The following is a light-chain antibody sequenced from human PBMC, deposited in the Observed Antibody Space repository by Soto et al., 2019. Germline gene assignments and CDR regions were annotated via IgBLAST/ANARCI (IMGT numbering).Light chain of an antibody. V-gene: IGKV1-39*01. CDR3: QQSYTPPHT. CDR2: DAS. Sequence: DIQMTQSPSSLSASVGDRVTITCRASQSISDYLNWYQQEPGKAPKLLMHDASTLEGGVPSRFSGSGSGTDFTLTISSLRPEDFATYFCQQSYTPPHTFGQGTKLEIK. J-gene: IGKJ2*01. CDR1: QSISDY.